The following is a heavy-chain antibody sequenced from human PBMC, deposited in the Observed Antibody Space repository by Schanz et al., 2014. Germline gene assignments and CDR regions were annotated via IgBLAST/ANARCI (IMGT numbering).Heavy chain of an antibody. CDR2: IIPILGIA. CDR1: GGTFSTYT. CDR3: ARGPSQGYSYGHNIGAYYYGMDV. Sequence: QVQLVQSGAEVKKPGSSVKVSCKASGGTFSTYTISWVRQAPGQGLEWMGRIIPILGIANYAQKFQGRVTITADKSTFTAYMDVSSLRSEDTAVDYCARGPSQGYSYGHNIGAYYYGMDVWGQGTTVTVSS. V-gene: IGHV1-69*02. J-gene: IGHJ6*02. D-gene: IGHD5-18*01.